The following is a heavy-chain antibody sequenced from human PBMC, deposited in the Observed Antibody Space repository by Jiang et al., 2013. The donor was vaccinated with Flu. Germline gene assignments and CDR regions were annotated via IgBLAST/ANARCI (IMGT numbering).Heavy chain of an antibody. V-gene: IGHV1-69*01. CDR3: ATNPNVEMATIFAFDI. D-gene: IGHD5-24*01. CDR2: IIPIFGTA. Sequence: VESGAEVKKPGSSVKVSCKASGGTFSSYAISWVRQAPGQGLEWMGGIIPIFGTANYAQKFQGRVTITADEFTSTAYMELSSLRSEDTAVYYCATNPNVEMATIFAFDIWGQGTMVTVSS. CDR1: GGTFSSYA. J-gene: IGHJ3*02.